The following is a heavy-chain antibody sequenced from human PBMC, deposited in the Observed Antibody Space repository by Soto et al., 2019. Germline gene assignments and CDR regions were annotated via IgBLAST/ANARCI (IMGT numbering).Heavy chain of an antibody. D-gene: IGHD1-26*01. Sequence: QVQLVQSGAEVKKPGSSVKVSCKASGGTFSTYAITWVRQAPGQGLEWLGGIIPIFGTTDYARKFQGRVTITAAESTSTVFIELSSLTSEDTAVYYCASGVGAYYFDYWGQGTLVTVSS. CDR3: ASGVGAYYFDY. CDR1: GGTFSTYA. J-gene: IGHJ4*02. V-gene: IGHV1-69*01. CDR2: IIPIFGTT.